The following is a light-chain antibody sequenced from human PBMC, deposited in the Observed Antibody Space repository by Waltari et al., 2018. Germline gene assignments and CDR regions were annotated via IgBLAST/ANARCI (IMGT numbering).Light chain of an antibody. CDR2: AAS. J-gene: IGKJ1*01. CDR3: QKYDSAPRT. V-gene: IGKV1-27*01. CDR1: QGITNY. Sequence: DIQMTQSPSSLSASVGDRVTLTCRASQGITNYLAWYQHKPGKVPKLLIYAASTLQSGVPSRFSGSGSGTDFTLTISSLQPEDVATYYCQKYDSAPRTFGQGTKVEIK.